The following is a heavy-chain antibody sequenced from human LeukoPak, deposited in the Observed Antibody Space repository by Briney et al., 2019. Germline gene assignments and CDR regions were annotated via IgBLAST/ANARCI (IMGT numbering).Heavy chain of an antibody. CDR1: GFTFSSYE. J-gene: IGHJ6*03. V-gene: IGHV3-48*03. CDR3: ARGAGQRAYYYYYYMDV. Sequence: GGSLRLSCAASGFTFSSYERSWVRQAPGKGLEWVSYISSSGSNIYYADSVKGRFTISRDNAKNSLYLQMNSLRAEDTAVYYCARGAGQRAYYYYYYMDVWGKGTTVTVSS. CDR2: ISSSGSNI.